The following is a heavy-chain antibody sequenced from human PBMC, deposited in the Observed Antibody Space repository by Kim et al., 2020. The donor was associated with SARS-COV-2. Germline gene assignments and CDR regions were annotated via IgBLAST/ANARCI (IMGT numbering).Heavy chain of an antibody. CDR3: ARLRGTGTTRSQSYHYYMDV. CDR2: IDWDDDK. V-gene: IGHV2-70*11. J-gene: IGHJ6*03. CDR1: GFSFFTSGMC. D-gene: IGHD1-7*01. Sequence: SGPTLVNPTQTLTLTCTFSGFSFFTSGMCVSWIRQPPGKALEWLARIDWDDDKYYNTSLKTRLTISKDTSKNQVVLTMTNMDPVDTATYYCARLRGTGTTRSQSYHYYMDVWGKGPTVTVSS.